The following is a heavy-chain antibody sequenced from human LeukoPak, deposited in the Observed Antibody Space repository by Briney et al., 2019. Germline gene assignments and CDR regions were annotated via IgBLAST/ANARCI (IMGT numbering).Heavy chain of an antibody. CDR1: GGSFSGYY. CDR3: ARARHSSSWYPGLRYFDY. J-gene: IGHJ4*02. V-gene: IGHV4-34*01. D-gene: IGHD6-13*01. CDR2: INHSGST. Sequence: SETLSLTCAVYGGSFSGYYWSWIRQPPGKGLEWIGEINHSGSTNYNPSLKSRVTISVDTSKNQFSLKLSSVTAADTAVYYCARARHSSSWYPGLRYFDYWGQGTLVTVSS.